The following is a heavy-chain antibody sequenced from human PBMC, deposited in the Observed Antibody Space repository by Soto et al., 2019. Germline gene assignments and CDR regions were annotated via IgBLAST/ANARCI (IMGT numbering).Heavy chain of an antibody. V-gene: IGHV3-33*01. CDR1: GFTFSSYG. D-gene: IGHD1-1*01. J-gene: IGHJ4*02. Sequence: QVQLVESGGGVVQPGTSLRLSCAASGFTFSSYGMHWVGQAPGKGLEWVAVIWYDGSNKYYADSVKGRFTISRDNSKNTLYLQMNSLRAEDTAVYYCARAGTTGTTGTRMIGGRWGQGTLVTVSS. CDR3: ARAGTTGTTGTRMIGGR. CDR2: IWYDGSNK.